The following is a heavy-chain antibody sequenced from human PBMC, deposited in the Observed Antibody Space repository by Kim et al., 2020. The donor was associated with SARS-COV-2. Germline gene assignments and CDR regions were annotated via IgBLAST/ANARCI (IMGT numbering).Heavy chain of an antibody. V-gene: IGHV3-30*18. Sequence: GGSLRLSCAASGFTFSSYAMHWVRQAPGKGLEWVAVISYDGSNKYYADSVKGRFTISRDNSKNTLYLQMNSLRAEDTAVYYCAKGPGAEGCYWGQGTLVTVSS. D-gene: IGHD1-26*01. CDR3: AKGPGAEGCY. CDR2: ISYDGSNK. CDR1: GFTFSSYA. J-gene: IGHJ4*02.